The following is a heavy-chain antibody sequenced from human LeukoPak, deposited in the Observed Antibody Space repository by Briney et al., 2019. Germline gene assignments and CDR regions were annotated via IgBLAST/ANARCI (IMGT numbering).Heavy chain of an antibody. Sequence: GGSLRLTCAASGFTFSSYAMNWVRQAPGKGLEWVSSISGSGGSTYYADSVKGRFTISRDNSKNALFLQMNSLRAEDTAVYYCAKDSKMDYWGQGTLVTVSS. CDR1: GFTFSSYA. CDR3: AKDSKMDY. J-gene: IGHJ4*02. V-gene: IGHV3-23*01. D-gene: IGHD3-3*02. CDR2: ISGSGGST.